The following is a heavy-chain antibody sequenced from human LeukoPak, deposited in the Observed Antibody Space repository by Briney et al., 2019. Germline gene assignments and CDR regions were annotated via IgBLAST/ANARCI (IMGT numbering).Heavy chain of an antibody. CDR1: GGSISSYY. J-gene: IGHJ4*02. Sequence: SETLSLTCTVSGGSISSYYWSWIRQPPGKGLEWIGYIYYSGSTNYNPSLKSRVTISVDTSKNQFSLKLSSVTAADTAVYYCARTRTVQWLIRGAPLGYWGQGTLVTVSS. CDR2: IYYSGST. CDR3: ARTRTVQWLIRGAPLGY. V-gene: IGHV4-59*12. D-gene: IGHD6-19*01.